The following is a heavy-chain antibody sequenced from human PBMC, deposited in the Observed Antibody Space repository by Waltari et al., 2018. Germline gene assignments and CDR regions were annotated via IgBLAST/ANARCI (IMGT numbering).Heavy chain of an antibody. V-gene: IGHV4-59*01. Sequence: QVQLQESGPGLVKPSETLSLTCTVSGGSISSYYWRWIRQPPGKGLEWIVYIYYSGSTNYNSDLRSRVTRAGETSKTQFSLKLSSVTASDTAVYYCARGTEYYYDSSGLPFDYWGQGTLVTVSS. CDR3: ARGTEYYYDSSGLPFDY. J-gene: IGHJ4*02. CDR1: GGSISSYY. CDR2: IYYSGST. D-gene: IGHD3-22*01.